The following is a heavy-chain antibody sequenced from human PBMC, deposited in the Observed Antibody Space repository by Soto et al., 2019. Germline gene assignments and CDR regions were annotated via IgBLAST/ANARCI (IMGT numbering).Heavy chain of an antibody. J-gene: IGHJ4*02. Sequence: GASVKVSCKASGYTFTSNDINWVRQATGQGLEWMGWMNPNSGSTGYAQKFQGRVTLTRDTSTNTAYMELSSLRSEDTAVYYCVRAKSGYEFDYWGQGTLVSVSS. D-gene: IGHD5-12*01. V-gene: IGHV1-8*01. CDR3: VRAKSGYEFDY. CDR2: MNPNSGST. CDR1: GYTFTSND.